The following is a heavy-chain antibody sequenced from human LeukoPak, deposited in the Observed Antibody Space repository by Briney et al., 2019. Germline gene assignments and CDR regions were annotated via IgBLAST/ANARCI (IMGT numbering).Heavy chain of an antibody. J-gene: IGHJ6*03. D-gene: IGHD1-26*01. CDR1: GGPISRNSYY. V-gene: IGHV4-39*07. CDR2: IYYSGST. Sequence: SETLSLTCTVSGGPISRNSYYWGWIRQPPGKGLEWIGSIYYSGSTYYNPSLKSRVTISVDTSKNQFSLKLSSVTAADTAVYYCARVGAKSDYYMDVWGKGTTVTVSS. CDR3: ARVGAKSDYYMDV.